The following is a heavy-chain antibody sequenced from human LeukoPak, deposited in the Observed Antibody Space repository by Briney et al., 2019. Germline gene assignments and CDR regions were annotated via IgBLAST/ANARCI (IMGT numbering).Heavy chain of an antibody. CDR1: GYTFTSYG. V-gene: IGHV1-18*04. CDR2: ISAYNGNT. D-gene: IGHD2-2*01. J-gene: IGHJ4*02. CDR3: ARGAISVVVPAAIDY. Sequence: ASVKVSCKAPGYTFTSYGISWVRQAPGQGLEWMGWISAYNGNTNYAQKLQGRVTMTTDTSTSTAYVELRSLRSDDTAVYYCARGAISVVVPAAIDYWGQGTLVTVSS.